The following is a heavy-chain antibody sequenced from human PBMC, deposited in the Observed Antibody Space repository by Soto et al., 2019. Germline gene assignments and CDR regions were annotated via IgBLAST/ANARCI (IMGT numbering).Heavy chain of an antibody. CDR1: GGSFSGYY. Sequence: SETLSLTCAVYGGSFSGYYWSWIRQPPGKGLEWIGEINHSGSTNYNPSLKSRVTISVDTSKNQFSLKLSSVTAADTAVYYCARGRCSGGSCYLIWGQGTMVTVSS. CDR3: ARGRCSGGSCYLI. CDR2: INHSGST. D-gene: IGHD2-15*01. V-gene: IGHV4-34*01. J-gene: IGHJ3*02.